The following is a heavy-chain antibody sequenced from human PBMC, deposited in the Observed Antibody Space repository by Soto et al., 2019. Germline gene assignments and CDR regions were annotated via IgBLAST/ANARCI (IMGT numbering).Heavy chain of an antibody. D-gene: IGHD4-4*01. V-gene: IGHV4-30-4*01. CDR2: IYYSGST. Sequence: SETLSLTCTVSGGSISSGDYYWSWIRQPPGKGLEWIGYIYYSGSTYYNPSLKSRVTISVDTSKNQISLQLSSVTAADTAVYYCAGDYSNYKFAYWGQGTQVTVS. J-gene: IGHJ4*02. CDR1: GGSISSGDYY. CDR3: AGDYSNYKFAY.